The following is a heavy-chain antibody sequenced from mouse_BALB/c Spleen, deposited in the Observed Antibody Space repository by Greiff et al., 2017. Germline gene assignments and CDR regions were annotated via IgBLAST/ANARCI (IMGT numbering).Heavy chain of an antibody. D-gene: IGHD2-3*01. CDR3: NGGWLLRDYYAMDY. J-gene: IGHJ4*01. CDR2: IDPENGDT. V-gene: IGHV14-4*02. CDR1: GFNIKDYY. Sequence: EVKLMESGAELVRSGASVKLSCTASGFNIKDYYMHWVKQRPEQGLEWIGWIDPENGDTEYAPKFQGKATMTADTSSNTAYLQLSSLTSEDTAVYYCNGGWLLRDYYAMDYWGQGTSVTVSS.